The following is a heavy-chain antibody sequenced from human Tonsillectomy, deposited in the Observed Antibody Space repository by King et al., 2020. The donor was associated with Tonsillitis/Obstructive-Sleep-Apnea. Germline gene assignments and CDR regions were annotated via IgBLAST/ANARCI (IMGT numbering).Heavy chain of an antibody. J-gene: IGHJ6*02. CDR2: ISYDGSNR. D-gene: IGHD2-2*01. Sequence: VQLVESGGGVVQPGRSLRLSCAASGFTFSTYGMHWVRQAPGKGLEWVAFISYDGSNRYYADSVKGRFTISRDNFKNTLHLQMNSLRAEDTALYYCAKNPEVRAATHYYYYYGMDVWGQGTTVTVSS. CDR3: AKNPEVRAATHYYYYYGMDV. CDR1: GFTFSTYG. V-gene: IGHV3-30*18.